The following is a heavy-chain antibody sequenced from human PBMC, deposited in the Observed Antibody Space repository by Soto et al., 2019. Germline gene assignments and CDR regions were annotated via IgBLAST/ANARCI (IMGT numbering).Heavy chain of an antibody. CDR3: ARRLEVHNLNWLDP. CDR1: GGSISSSSYY. D-gene: IGHD1-1*01. Sequence: PSETLSLTCTVSGGSISSSSYYWSWIRQPPGKGLEWIGSIYYSGSTYYNPSLKSRVTISVDTSKNQFSLKLSSVTAADTAVYYCARRLEVHNLNWLDPWGQGTLVTVSS. J-gene: IGHJ5*02. CDR2: IYYSGST. V-gene: IGHV4-39*01.